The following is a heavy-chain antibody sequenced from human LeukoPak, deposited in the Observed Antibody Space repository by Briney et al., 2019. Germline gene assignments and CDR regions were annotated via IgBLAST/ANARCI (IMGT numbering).Heavy chain of an antibody. J-gene: IGHJ4*02. CDR3: ARGGIQLWLPFDY. V-gene: IGHV4-59*12. Sequence: SETLSLTCTVSGGSISSYYWSWIRQPPGEGLEWIAYIYYTGTTYYNPSLKSRVSISVDTSKNQFSLKLSSVTAADTAVYYCARGGIQLWLPFDYWGQGTLVTVSS. CDR1: GGSISSYY. D-gene: IGHD5-18*01. CDR2: IYYTGTT.